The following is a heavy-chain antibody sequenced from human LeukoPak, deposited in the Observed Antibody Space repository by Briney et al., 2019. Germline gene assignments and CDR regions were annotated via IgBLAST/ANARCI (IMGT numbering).Heavy chain of an antibody. V-gene: IGHV4-34*01. J-gene: IGHJ4*02. Sequence: PSETLSLTCAVYGGSFSGYYWSWIRQPPGKGLEWIGEINHSGSTNYNPSLKSRVTISVDTSKNQFSLKLSSVTAADTAVYYCARGYYYGSGSYYNVYLYFDYWGQGTLVTVSS. CDR3: ARGYYYGSGSYYNVYLYFDY. D-gene: IGHD3-10*01. CDR2: INHSGST. CDR1: GGSFSGYY.